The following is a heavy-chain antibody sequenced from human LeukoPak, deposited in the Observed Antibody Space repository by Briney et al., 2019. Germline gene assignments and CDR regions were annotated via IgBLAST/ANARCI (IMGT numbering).Heavy chain of an antibody. CDR3: ATAPSRVYDFWSGYYFDY. CDR1: GYTFTGYY. V-gene: IGHV1-24*01. J-gene: IGHJ4*02. D-gene: IGHD3-3*01. Sequence: ASVKVSCKASGYTFTGYYMHWVRQAPGQGLEWMGVFDPGDGETIYAQKFQGRVTMTEDTSTDTAYMELSSLRSEDTAVYYCATAPSRVYDFWSGYYFDYWGQGTLVTVSS. CDR2: FDPGDGET.